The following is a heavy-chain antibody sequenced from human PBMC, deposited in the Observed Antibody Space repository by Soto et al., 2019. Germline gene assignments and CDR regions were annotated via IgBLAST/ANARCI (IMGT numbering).Heavy chain of an antibody. J-gene: IGHJ6*02. CDR2: ISGSGGST. CDR1: GFTFSSYA. V-gene: IGHV3-23*01. D-gene: IGHD5-18*01. Sequence: GGSLRLSCAASGFTFSSYAMSWVRQAPGKGLEWVSAISGSGGSTYYADSVKGRFTISRDNSKNTLYLQMNSLRAEDTAVYYGAKSPVDTAMVTSGGYYYYGMDVWGQGTTVTVSS. CDR3: AKSPVDTAMVTSGGYYYYGMDV.